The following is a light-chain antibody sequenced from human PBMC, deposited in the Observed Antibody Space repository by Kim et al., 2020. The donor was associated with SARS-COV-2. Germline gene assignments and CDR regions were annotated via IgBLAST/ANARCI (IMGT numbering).Light chain of an antibody. CDR2: KAS. CDR1: QSISSW. V-gene: IGKV1-5*03. Sequence: DIQMTQSPSTLSASVRDRVTITCRASQSISSWLAWYQQKPGKAPKLLIYKASSLESGVPSRFSGSGSGTEFTLTISSLQPDDFATYYCQQYKSYSPLTFGGGTKVDIK. CDR3: QQYKSYSPLT. J-gene: IGKJ4*01.